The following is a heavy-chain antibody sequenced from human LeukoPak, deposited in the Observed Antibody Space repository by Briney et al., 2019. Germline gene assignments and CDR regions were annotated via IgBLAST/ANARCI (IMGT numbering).Heavy chain of an antibody. CDR1: GFTFSSYS. D-gene: IGHD1-26*01. J-gene: IGHJ4*02. V-gene: IGHV3-21*01. CDR2: ISSSSSYI. Sequence: GGSLRLSCAASGFTFSSYSMNWVRQAPGKGLEWVSSISSSSSYIYYADSVKGRFTISRDNAKDTLYLQMNSLRVEDTAVYYCARGGGIYGLWDYWGQGTLVTVSS. CDR3: ARGGGIYGLWDY.